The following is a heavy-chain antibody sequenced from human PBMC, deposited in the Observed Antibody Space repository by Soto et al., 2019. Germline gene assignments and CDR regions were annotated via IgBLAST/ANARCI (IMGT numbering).Heavy chain of an antibody. V-gene: IGHV3-66*01. J-gene: IGHJ6*03. Sequence: GGSLRLSCAASGFTVSSNYMSWVRQAPGKGLEWVSVIYSGGSTYYADSVKGRFTISRDNSKNTLYLQMNSLRAEDMAVYYCARDHGYLNYYYMDVWGKGTTVTVSS. D-gene: IGHD6-13*01. CDR2: IYSGGST. CDR1: GFTVSSNY. CDR3: ARDHGYLNYYYMDV.